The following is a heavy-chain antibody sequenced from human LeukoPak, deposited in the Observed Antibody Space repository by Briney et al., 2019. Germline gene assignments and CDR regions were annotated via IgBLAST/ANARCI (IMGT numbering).Heavy chain of an antibody. Sequence: PSETLSLTCTVSGGSISSSSYYWGWIRQPPGKGLEWIGSIYYSGSTYYNPSLKSRVTISVDTSKNQFSLKLSTVTAADTAVYYCAREGTHGRFDYWGQGTLVTVSS. CDR2: IYYSGST. CDR3: AREGTHGRFDY. D-gene: IGHD1-1*01. J-gene: IGHJ4*02. CDR1: GGSISSSSYY. V-gene: IGHV4-39*07.